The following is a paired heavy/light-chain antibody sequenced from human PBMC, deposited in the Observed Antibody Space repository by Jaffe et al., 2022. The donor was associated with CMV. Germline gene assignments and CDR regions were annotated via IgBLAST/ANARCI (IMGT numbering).Heavy chain of an antibody. J-gene: IGHJ3*02. D-gene: IGHD7-27*01. CDR3: ARRGDLAHDI. CDR2: ISRSGSTI. Sequence: EVQLVESGGGLVQPGGSLRLSCAASGFAFSTYEMNWVRQAPGKGLEWVSYISRSGSTIDYADSVKGRFTISRDNANNSLFLQMNSLRAEDTAVYYCARRGDLAHDIWGQGTMVTVSS. V-gene: IGHV3-48*03. CDR1: GFAFSTYE.
Light chain of an antibody. Sequence: SSELTQDPAVSVALGQTVRITCRGDSLRSYYASWFQQKPGQAPVLVIFGQNSRPSGIPDRFSGSSSGTSASLTITGTQAEDEADYYCNSRDSSGSHYVFGPGTRVTVL. V-gene: IGLV3-19*01. CDR1: SLRSYY. CDR2: GQN. CDR3: NSRDSSGSHYV. J-gene: IGLJ1*01.